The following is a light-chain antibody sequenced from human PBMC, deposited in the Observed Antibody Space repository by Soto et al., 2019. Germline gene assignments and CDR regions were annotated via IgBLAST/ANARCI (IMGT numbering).Light chain of an antibody. CDR1: QTISTY. CDR3: QQSYSVPRT. J-gene: IGKJ4*01. Sequence: DILMTQSPSSLSASVGDRVTITCRAGQTISTYLNWYQQKPGKAPNLLIYAASNLQSGVPSRFSGSGSGTDFTLTISSLQPEDFTTYYCQQSYSVPRTFGGGTKVEIK. V-gene: IGKV1-39*01. CDR2: AAS.